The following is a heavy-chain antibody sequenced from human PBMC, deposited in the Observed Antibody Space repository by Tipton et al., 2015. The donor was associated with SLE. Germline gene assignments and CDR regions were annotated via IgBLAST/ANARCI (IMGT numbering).Heavy chain of an antibody. CDR3: ASSSPGYTSGGGSLDY. CDR2: IYYSGST. CDR1: GGSISSGSYY. Sequence: TLSLTCTVSGGSISSGSYYWSWIRQPPGKGLEWIGYIYYSGSTNYNPSHKSRVTISVDTSKNQFSLKLSSVTAADTAVYYCASSSPGYTSGGGSLDYWGQGTLVTVSS. D-gene: IGHD6-19*01. V-gene: IGHV4-61*01. J-gene: IGHJ4*02.